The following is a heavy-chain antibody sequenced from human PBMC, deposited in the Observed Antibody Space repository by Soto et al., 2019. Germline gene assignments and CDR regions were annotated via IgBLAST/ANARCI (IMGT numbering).Heavy chain of an antibody. CDR3: ARLRLTGYFYY. CDR2: ISTSSSYT. Sequence: GSLRLSCVASGFTFSDHYMTWIRQAPGKGLEWLSYISTSSSYTNYADSVKGRFTISRDNAMNSLYLQMNSLRAEDTAVYYCARLRLTGYFYYWGQGTLVTVSS. J-gene: IGHJ4*02. V-gene: IGHV3-11*03. CDR1: GFTFSDHY.